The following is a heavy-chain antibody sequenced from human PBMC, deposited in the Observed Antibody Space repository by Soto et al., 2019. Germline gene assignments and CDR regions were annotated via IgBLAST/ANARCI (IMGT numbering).Heavy chain of an antibody. CDR1: GGSVSGGSYY. CDR2: IYYSGSS. D-gene: IGHD3-3*01. CDR3: ARALYDFWSGYFPPPDMDF. V-gene: IGHV4-61*01. Sequence: PSETLSLICTVSGGSVSGGSYYWNWIRQPPGKGLEWIGYIYYSGSSNYSPSLKSRVTISIDTSKNQFSLKLSSVTAADTAVYYCARALYDFWSGYFPPPDMDFSGQGTTVTVSS. J-gene: IGHJ6*02.